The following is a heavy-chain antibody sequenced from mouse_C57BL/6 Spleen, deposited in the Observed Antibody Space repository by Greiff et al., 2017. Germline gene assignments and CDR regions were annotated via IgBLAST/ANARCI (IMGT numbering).Heavy chain of an antibody. Sequence: QVQLKQSGAELARPGASVKLSCKASGYTFTSYGISWVKQRTGQGLEWIGEIYPRSGNTYYNEKFKGKATLTADKSSSTAYMELRSLTSEDSAVYFCARGGYYGSSYEAWFAYWGQGTLVTVSA. CDR1: GYTFTSYG. D-gene: IGHD1-1*01. CDR2: IYPRSGNT. V-gene: IGHV1-81*01. J-gene: IGHJ3*01. CDR3: ARGGYYGSSYEAWFAY.